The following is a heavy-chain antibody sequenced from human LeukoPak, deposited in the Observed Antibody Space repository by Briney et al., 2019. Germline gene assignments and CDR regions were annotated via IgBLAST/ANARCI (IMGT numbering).Heavy chain of an antibody. CDR2: ISSSSSTI. CDR3: ARARASGRSGFDY. D-gene: IGHD2-15*01. V-gene: IGHV3-48*02. CDR1: GLTVSSYS. J-gene: IGHJ4*02. Sequence: PGGSLRLPCAASGLTVSSYSMNWVRQAPGKGLEWVSYISSSSSTIYYADSVKGRFTISRDNAKNSLYLQMNSLRDEDTAVYYCARARASGRSGFDYWGQGTLVTVSS.